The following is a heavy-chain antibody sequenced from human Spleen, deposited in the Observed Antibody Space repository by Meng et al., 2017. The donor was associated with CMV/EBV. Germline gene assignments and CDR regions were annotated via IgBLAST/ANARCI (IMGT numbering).Heavy chain of an antibody. CDR3: ARDFYPVLRSLEWHKFYYYTMDV. Sequence: MHWGRQAPGKGLEWVAVVSFDGTNKYYADSVTGRFTISRDNSKNTLYLLLNSLRAEDTAVFYCARDFYPVLRSLEWHKFYYYTMDVWGQGTTVTVSS. CDR2: VSFDGTNK. J-gene: IGHJ6*02. V-gene: IGHV3-30*04. D-gene: IGHD3-3*01.